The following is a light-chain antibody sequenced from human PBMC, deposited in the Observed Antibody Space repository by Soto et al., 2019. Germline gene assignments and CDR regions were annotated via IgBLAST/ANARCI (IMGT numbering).Light chain of an antibody. V-gene: IGKV1-39*01. CDR1: QSISNY. CDR3: QQSWRTPIT. CDR2: AAS. Sequence: DLQMTQSPSSLSASVGDRVTITCRASQSISNYLNWYQQKPGQAPNLLIYAASTLQSGVPSRFSGTGSCTDSTLTIRTLQPQDFPTYDGQQSWRTPITFGGGTRLEIK. J-gene: IGKJ5*01.